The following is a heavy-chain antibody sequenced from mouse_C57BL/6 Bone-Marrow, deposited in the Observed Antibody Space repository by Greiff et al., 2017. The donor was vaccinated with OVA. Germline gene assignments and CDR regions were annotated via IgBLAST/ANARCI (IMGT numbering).Heavy chain of an antibody. J-gene: IGHJ2*01. D-gene: IGHD2-5*01. Sequence: QVQLQQPGPELVKPGASVKLSCKASGYTFTSYWMHWVKQRPGQGLEWIGNINPSNGGTNYNEKFKSKATLTVDKSSSTAYMQLSSLTSEDSAVYYCARLRYSNYDFYYFDYWGQGTTLTVSS. CDR2: INPSNGGT. CDR1: GYTFTSYW. V-gene: IGHV1-53*01. CDR3: ARLRYSNYDFYYFDY.